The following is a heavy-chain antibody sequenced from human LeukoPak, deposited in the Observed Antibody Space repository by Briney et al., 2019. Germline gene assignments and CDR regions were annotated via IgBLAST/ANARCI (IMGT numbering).Heavy chain of an antibody. CDR2: ISSSGSTI. J-gene: IGHJ4*02. CDR3: ARVETTVTTFVDY. Sequence: GGSLRLSCAASGFTFSDYYMGWIRQAPGKGLEWVSYISSSGSTIYYADSVKGRFTISRDNAKNSLYLQMNSLRAEDTAVYYCARVETTVTTFVDYWGQGTLVTVSS. CDR1: GFTFSDYY. D-gene: IGHD4-17*01. V-gene: IGHV3-11*01.